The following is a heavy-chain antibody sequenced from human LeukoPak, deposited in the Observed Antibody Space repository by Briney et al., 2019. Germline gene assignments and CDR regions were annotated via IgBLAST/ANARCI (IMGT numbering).Heavy chain of an antibody. CDR2: INHSGST. CDR1: GGSFSGYY. V-gene: IGHV4-34*01. J-gene: IGHJ6*02. Sequence: SETLSLTCAVYGGSFSGYYRSWIRQPPGKGLEWIGEINHSGSTNYNPSLKSRVTISVDTSKNQFSLKLSSVTAADTAVYYCARGANFYYCGMDVWGQGTTVTVSS. CDR3: ARGANFYYCGMDV. D-gene: IGHD2-15*01.